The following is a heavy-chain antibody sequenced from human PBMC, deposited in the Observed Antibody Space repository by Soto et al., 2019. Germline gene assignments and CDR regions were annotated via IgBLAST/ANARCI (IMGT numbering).Heavy chain of an antibody. J-gene: IGHJ5*02. Sequence: ASVKVSCKASGYTFTGYYMHWVRQAPGQGLEWMGWINPNSGGTNYAQKFQGRVTMTRDTSISTAYMELSRLRSDDTAIYYCARMATFGSLNWFDPWGQGTLVTVSS. CDR1: GYTFTGYY. D-gene: IGHD3-16*01. V-gene: IGHV1-2*02. CDR3: ARMATFGSLNWFDP. CDR2: INPNSGGT.